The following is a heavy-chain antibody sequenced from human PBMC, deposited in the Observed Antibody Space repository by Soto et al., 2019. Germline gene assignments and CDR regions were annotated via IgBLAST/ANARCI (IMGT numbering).Heavy chain of an antibody. CDR1: GYSFTSYW. J-gene: IGHJ4*02. V-gene: IGHV5-51*01. CDR2: IYPGDSDT. D-gene: IGHD3-3*01. CDR3: ARSLYDSWSGSQRPLGY. Sequence: PGESLKISCKGSGYSFTSYWIGWVRQMPGKGLEWMGIIYPGDSDTRYSPSFQGQVTISADKSISTAYLQWSSLKASDTAMYYCARSLYDSWSGSQRPLGYWGQGTLVTVSS.